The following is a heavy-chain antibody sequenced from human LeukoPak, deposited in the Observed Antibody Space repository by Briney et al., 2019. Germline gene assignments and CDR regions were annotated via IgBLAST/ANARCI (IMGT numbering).Heavy chain of an antibody. CDR1: GFNLSNSN. D-gene: IGHD4-23*01. Sequence: GGSLRLSCAASGFNLSNSNMNWVRQAPGKGLEWVSSISFSSSYIYYADSVKGRFTISRDNAKNSLYLQMNSLRAEDTAVYYCARGVVVTRRGPRYYFDYWGQGTLVTVST. V-gene: IGHV3-21*01. CDR3: ARGVVVTRRGPRYYFDY. CDR2: ISFSSSYI. J-gene: IGHJ4*02.